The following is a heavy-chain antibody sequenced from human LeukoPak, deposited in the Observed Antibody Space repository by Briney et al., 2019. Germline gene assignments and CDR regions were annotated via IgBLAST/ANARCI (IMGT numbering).Heavy chain of an antibody. D-gene: IGHD2-2*01. J-gene: IGHJ4*02. CDR2: ISTSSSFI. CDR3: ARGECGGTNCYDGIFDY. CDR1: EFTFSSYS. Sequence: PGGSLRLSCAASEFTFSSYSMNWVRRAPGKGLEWVSSISTSSSFIYYADSVTGRFTISRDNAKNLLYLQISSLRPEDTAIYYCARGECGGTNCYDGIFDYWGQGTLVTVSS. V-gene: IGHV3-21*01.